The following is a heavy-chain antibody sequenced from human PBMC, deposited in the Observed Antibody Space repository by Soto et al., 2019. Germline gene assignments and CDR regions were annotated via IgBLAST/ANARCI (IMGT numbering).Heavy chain of an antibody. V-gene: IGHV3-9*01. CDR3: AKDFPYSSSSGGFDY. Sequence: EVQLVESGGGLVQPGRSLRLSCAASGFTFDDYAMHWVRQAPGKGLEWVSGISWNSGSIGYADSVKGRFTISRDNAKNSLYLQMNSLRAEDTALYYCAKDFPYSSSSGGFDYWGQGTLVTVSS. J-gene: IGHJ4*02. D-gene: IGHD6-6*01. CDR2: ISWNSGSI. CDR1: GFTFDDYA.